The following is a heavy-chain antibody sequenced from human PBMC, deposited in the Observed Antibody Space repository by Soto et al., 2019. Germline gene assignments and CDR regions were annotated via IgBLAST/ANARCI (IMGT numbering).Heavy chain of an antibody. D-gene: IGHD2-15*01. CDR3: ARGDCSGGSCLADAFDI. Sequence: GGSLRLSCAASGFTFSSYSMNWVRQAPGKGLEWVSYISSSSSTIYYADSVKGRFTISRDNAKNSLYLQMNSLRAEDTAVYYCARGDCSGGSCLADAFDIWGQGTMVTVSS. J-gene: IGHJ3*02. V-gene: IGHV3-48*01. CDR2: ISSSSSTI. CDR1: GFTFSSYS.